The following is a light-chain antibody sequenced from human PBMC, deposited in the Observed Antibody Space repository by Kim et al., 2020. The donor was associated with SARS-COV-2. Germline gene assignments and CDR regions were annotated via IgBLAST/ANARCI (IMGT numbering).Light chain of an antibody. V-gene: IGLV6-57*01. CDR1: SGNIASNY. CDR3: QSYDNSNHV. Sequence: NFMLTQPHSVSESPGKTVTISCTRSSGNIASNYVQWYQQRPGSSPTPVIYEDNQRPSGVPDRFSGSIDSSSNSASLTISGLKTEDEADYSCQSYDNSNHVFGGGTQLTVL. CDR2: EDN. J-gene: IGLJ3*02.